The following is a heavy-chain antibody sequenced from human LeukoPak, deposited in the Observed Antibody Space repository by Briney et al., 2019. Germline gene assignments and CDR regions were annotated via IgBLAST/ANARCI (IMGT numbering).Heavy chain of an antibody. D-gene: IGHD3-10*01. V-gene: IGHV3-7*01. Sequence: PGGSLRRYCAASGFTFSSYWMSWVRQAPGKGLEWVANIKQDGSEKYYVDSVKGRFTISRDNAKNSLYLQMNSLRAEDTAVYYCARHPDYYGSGSPSFDPWGQGTLVTVSS. CDR3: ARHPDYYGSGSPSFDP. J-gene: IGHJ5*02. CDR1: GFTFSSYW. CDR2: IKQDGSEK.